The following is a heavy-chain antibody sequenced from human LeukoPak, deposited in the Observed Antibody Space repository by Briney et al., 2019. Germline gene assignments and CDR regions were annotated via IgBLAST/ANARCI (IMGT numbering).Heavy chain of an antibody. D-gene: IGHD6-19*01. CDR3: ARDLRRDTSGWNSQAVLDY. CDR2: IIPIFGTA. CDR1: GGTFSSYA. Sequence: SVKVSCKASGGTFSSYAISWVRQAPGQGLEWMGGIIPIFGTANYAQKFQGRVTITADKSTSTAYMELRSLRSDDTAVYYCARDLRRDTSGWNSQAVLDYWGQGTLVTVSS. J-gene: IGHJ4*02. V-gene: IGHV1-69*06.